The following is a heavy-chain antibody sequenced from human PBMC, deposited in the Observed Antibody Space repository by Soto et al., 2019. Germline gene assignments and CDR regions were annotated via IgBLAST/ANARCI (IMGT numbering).Heavy chain of an antibody. J-gene: IGHJ4*02. CDR3: ARRFWSGYYKILRFDY. CDR2: INHSGST. V-gene: IGHV4-34*01. CDR1: GGSFSGYY. Sequence: SETLSLTCAFYGGSFSGYYWSWIRQPTGKGLEWIGEINHSGSTNYNPSLKSRVTISVDTSKNQFSLKLSSVTAADTAVYYCARRFWSGYYKILRFDYWGQGTLVTVSS. D-gene: IGHD3-3*01.